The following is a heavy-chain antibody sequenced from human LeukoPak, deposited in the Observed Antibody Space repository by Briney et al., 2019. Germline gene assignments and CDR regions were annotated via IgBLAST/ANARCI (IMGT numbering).Heavy chain of an antibody. V-gene: IGHV1-18*01. Sequence: GASVKVSCKASGYTFTSYGISWVRQAPGQGLEWMGWISAYNGNTNYAQKLQGRVTITADKSTSTAYMELSSLRSEDTAVYYCARVKELGPGYYFDYWGQGTLVTVSS. D-gene: IGHD3-10*01. CDR3: ARVKELGPGYYFDY. J-gene: IGHJ4*02. CDR1: GYTFTSYG. CDR2: ISAYNGNT.